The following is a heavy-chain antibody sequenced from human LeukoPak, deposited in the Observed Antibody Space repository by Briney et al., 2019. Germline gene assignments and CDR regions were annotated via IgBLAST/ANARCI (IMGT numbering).Heavy chain of an antibody. J-gene: IGHJ4*02. Sequence: SETLSLTCTVSGGSISSYYWSWIRQPPGKGLEWIGYIYYSGSTNYNPSLKSRVTISVDTSKNQFSLKLSSVTAADTAVYYCARGRPIAVADPGRYYFDYWGQGTLVTVSS. CDR3: ARGRPIAVADPGRYYFDY. V-gene: IGHV4-59*12. CDR1: GGSISSYY. D-gene: IGHD6-19*01. CDR2: IYYSGST.